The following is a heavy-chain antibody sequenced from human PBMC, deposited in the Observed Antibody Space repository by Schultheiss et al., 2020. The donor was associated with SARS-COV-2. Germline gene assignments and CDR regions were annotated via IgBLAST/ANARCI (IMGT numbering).Heavy chain of an antibody. CDR2: IWYDGSNK. CDR1: GFTFSSYG. V-gene: IGHV3-33*08. J-gene: IGHJ4*02. D-gene: IGHD6-19*01. CDR3: ARETQWLVDY. Sequence: GGSLRLSCAASGFTFSSYGMHWVRQAPGKGLEWVAVIWYDGSNKYYADSVKGRFTISRDNSVYTLYLQMNSLRLEDTAVYFCARETQWLVDYWGRGTLVTVSS.